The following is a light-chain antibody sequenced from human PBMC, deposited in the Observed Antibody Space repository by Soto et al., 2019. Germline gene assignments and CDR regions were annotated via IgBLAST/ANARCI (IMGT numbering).Light chain of an antibody. V-gene: IGLV2-14*03. CDR2: DVN. J-gene: IGLJ2*01. CDR3: TSWTTSTTMI. CDR1: SSDIGAYNF. Sequence: QPALAQRAAVSGSPGQSITISCTGTSSDIGAYNFVSWYQQHPGKAPKLMLYDVNTRPSGVSNRFSGSKSGNTASLTISGLQAEDEADYYCTSWTTSTTMIFGGGTKVTVL.